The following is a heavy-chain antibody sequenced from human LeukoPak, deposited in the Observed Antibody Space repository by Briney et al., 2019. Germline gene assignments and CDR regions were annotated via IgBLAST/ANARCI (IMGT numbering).Heavy chain of an antibody. V-gene: IGHV4-34*01. J-gene: IGHJ4*02. CDR1: GWFFSGYY. D-gene: IGHD2-21*01. Sequence: AETLSLTCAVYGWFFSGYYWSWIRPPPGKGLDWIGEINQSGSTNYNPAVKSQVTISVDTSKTQFSLKLSSMTAADTAVYYCARGSEGAYLYYDYWGQGTLATVSS. CDR3: ARGSEGAYLYYDY. CDR2: INQSGST.